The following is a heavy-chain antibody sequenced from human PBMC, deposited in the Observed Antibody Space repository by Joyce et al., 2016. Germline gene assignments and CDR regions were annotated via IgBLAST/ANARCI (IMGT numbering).Heavy chain of an antibody. CDR2: IRSTGVLT. CDR3: ARDRANYGYFDL. J-gene: IGHJ2*01. Sequence: EVQLVDSGGGLVQPGGSLRFSCAASGFTFSTYSMNWVRQAQGQGLECISYIRSTGVLTFYADSVKGRFTISRDNAKNLLFLQMNSLRAEDTAVYYCARDRANYGYFDLWGRGTLVTVSS. D-gene: IGHD3-16*01. V-gene: IGHV3-48*04. CDR1: GFTFSTYS.